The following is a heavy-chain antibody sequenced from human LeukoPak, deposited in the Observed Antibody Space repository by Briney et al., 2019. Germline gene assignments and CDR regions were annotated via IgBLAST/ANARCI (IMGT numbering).Heavy chain of an antibody. CDR2: ISYDGSNK. CDR3: ARYDSSGYYFLGAFDI. V-gene: IGHV3-30-3*01. J-gene: IGHJ3*02. CDR1: GFTFSSYA. D-gene: IGHD3-22*01. Sequence: GRSLRLSCAASGFTFSSYAMHWVRQAPGKGLEWVAVISYDGSNKYYADSVKGRFTISRDNSKNTLYLQMNSLRSDDTAVYYCARYDSSGYYFLGAFDIWGQGTMVTVSS.